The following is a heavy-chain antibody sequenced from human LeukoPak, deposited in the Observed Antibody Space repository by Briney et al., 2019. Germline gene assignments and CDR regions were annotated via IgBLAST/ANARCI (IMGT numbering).Heavy chain of an antibody. Sequence: SETLSLTCTVSGGSISYYNWRWIRQPPGKGLEWIGYIYYSGSTKYNPSLKSQITILVDTSKNQFSLKLSSVTAADTAMYYCARQGNGDLYYFDYWGQGTLVTVSS. CDR1: GGSISYYN. CDR3: ARQGNGDLYYFDY. CDR2: IYYSGST. D-gene: IGHD4-17*01. J-gene: IGHJ4*02. V-gene: IGHV4-59*08.